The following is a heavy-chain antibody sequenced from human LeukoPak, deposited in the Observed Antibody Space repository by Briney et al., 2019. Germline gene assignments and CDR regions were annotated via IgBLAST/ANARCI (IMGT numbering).Heavy chain of an antibody. CDR1: GGSISSYY. Sequence: PSETLSLTCTVSGGSISSYYWSWIRQPPGKGLEWIGYIYYSGSTNYNASLKSRLTISVDTSKNQFSLKLTSVTAADTAVYYCARTRVGYSYGPPYYFDYWGQGTLVTVSS. V-gene: IGHV4-59*01. J-gene: IGHJ4*02. D-gene: IGHD5-18*01. CDR2: IYYSGST. CDR3: ARTRVGYSYGPPYYFDY.